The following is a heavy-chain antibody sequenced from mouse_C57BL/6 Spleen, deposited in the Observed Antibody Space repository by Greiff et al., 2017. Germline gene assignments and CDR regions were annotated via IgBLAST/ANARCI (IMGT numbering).Heavy chain of an antibody. V-gene: IGHV1-69*01. D-gene: IGHD1-1*01. CDR1: GYTFTSYW. Sequence: VQLQQPGAELVMPGASVKLSCKASGYTFTSYWMHWVKQRPGQGLEWIGEIDPSDSYTNYNQKFKGKSTLTVDKSSSTAYMQLSSLTSEDSAVYYCARVGTRGVDTSDYWGQGTTLTVSS. J-gene: IGHJ2*01. CDR3: ARVGTRGVDTSDY. CDR2: IDPSDSYT.